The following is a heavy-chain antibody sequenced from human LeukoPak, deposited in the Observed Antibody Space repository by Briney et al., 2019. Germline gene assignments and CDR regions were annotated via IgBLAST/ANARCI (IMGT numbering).Heavy chain of an antibody. V-gene: IGHV3-21*04. CDR2: INPSSTYI. D-gene: IGHD4-11*01. CDR1: EFTFSDYN. Sequence: GGSLRLSCVASEFTFSDYNMNWVRQAPGKGLEWLSSINPSSTYINYADSVKGRFTISRDNAKNSVYLQMSSLRAEDTAVYYCAKAENYSNYGLDYWGQGTLVTVSS. J-gene: IGHJ4*02. CDR3: AKAENYSNYGLDY.